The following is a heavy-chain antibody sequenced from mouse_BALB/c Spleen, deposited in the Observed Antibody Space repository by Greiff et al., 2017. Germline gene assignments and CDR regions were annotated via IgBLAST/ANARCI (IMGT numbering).Heavy chain of an antibody. J-gene: IGHJ4*01. CDR1: GYTFTSYW. V-gene: IGHV1S81*02. CDR2: INPSNGRT. D-gene: IGHD2-3*01. CDR3: ARDGDFYAMDY. Sequence: QVQLQQPGAELVKPGASVKLSCKASGYTFTSYWMHWVKQRPGQGLEWIGEINPSNGRTNYNEKFKSKATLTVDKSSSTDYMQLSSLTSEDSAVYYSARDGDFYAMDYGGQGTSVTVSA.